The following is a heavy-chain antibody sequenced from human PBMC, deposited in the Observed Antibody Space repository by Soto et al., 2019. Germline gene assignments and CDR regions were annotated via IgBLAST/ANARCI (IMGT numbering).Heavy chain of an antibody. CDR2: INIVGGGT. CDR3: TKDYYFAS. Sequence: GGSLRLSCAASGFTFSNYAMSWVRQAPGKALEWVSSINIVGGGTNYADSVRGRFTISRDDSKNTLFLQMNSLRAEDTAVYYCTKDYYFASWGQGTLVTVSS. J-gene: IGHJ4*02. V-gene: IGHV3-23*01. CDR1: GFTFSNYA.